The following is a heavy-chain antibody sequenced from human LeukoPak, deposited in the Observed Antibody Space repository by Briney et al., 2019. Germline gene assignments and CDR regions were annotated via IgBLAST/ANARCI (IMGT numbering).Heavy chain of an antibody. CDR3: ARDHMRGWTGITGVNAQVY. Sequence: GGSLRLSWAASGFPFSGYAMSWVRQARGKGLEWVSGLFGWGDGGSGDTTYYADTVKGRFTISRDNAKNSLYLQMNSLRAEDTAVYYCARDHMRGWTGITGVNAQVYWGQGTLVTVSS. CDR2: LFGWGDGGSGDTT. CDR1: GFPFSGYA. D-gene: IGHD1-20*01. V-gene: IGHV3-23*01. J-gene: IGHJ4*02.